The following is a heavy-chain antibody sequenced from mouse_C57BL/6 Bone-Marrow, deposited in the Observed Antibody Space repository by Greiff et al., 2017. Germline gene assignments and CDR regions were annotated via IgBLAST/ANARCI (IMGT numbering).Heavy chain of an antibody. CDR1: GYTFTSYT. D-gene: IGHD2-4*01. CDR3: SRLYYDYYGFAY. CDR2: ITPSSGYT. Sequence: VQLKQSGAELVRPGASVKMSCKASGYTFTSYTMHWVNQRPGQGLEWIGYITPSSGYTKYNQKFKDKATLSADQSSSTAYLQLSSLTSEDSAVYYCSRLYYDYYGFAYWGQGTLVTVSA. V-gene: IGHV1-4*01. J-gene: IGHJ3*01.